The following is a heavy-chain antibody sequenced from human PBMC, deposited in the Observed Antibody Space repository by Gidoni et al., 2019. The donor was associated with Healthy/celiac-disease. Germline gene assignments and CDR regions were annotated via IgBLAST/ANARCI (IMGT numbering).Heavy chain of an antibody. Sequence: QVQLVQSGAEVKKPGSSVKVSCKASGGTFSSSAISWVRQAPGQGLEWMGGIIPIFGTANYAQKFQGRVTITADESTSTAYMELSSLRSEDTAVYYCASRTTETYSGSYLLDYWGQGTLVTVSS. V-gene: IGHV1-69*01. J-gene: IGHJ4*02. CDR3: ASRTTETYSGSYLLDY. CDR1: GGTFSSSA. CDR2: IIPIFGTA. D-gene: IGHD1-26*01.